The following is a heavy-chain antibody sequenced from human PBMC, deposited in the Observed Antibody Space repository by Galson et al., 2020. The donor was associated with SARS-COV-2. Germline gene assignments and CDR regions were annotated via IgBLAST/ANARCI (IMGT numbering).Heavy chain of an antibody. Sequence: SETLSLTCTVSGGSISSGGYYWSWIRQHPGKGLEWIGYIYYSGSTYYNPSLKSRVTISVDTSKNQFSLKLSSVTAEDTAVYYCARAGLGIFGVVSHFDYWGQGTLVTVSS. CDR1: GGSISSGGYY. CDR2: IYYSGST. V-gene: IGHV4-31*03. J-gene: IGHJ4*02. CDR3: ARAGLGIFGVVSHFDY. D-gene: IGHD3-3*01.